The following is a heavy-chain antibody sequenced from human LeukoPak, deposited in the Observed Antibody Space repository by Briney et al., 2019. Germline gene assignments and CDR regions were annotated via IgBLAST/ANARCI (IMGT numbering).Heavy chain of an antibody. CDR3: ARGRGLRIPFDY. CDR2: INHSGST. V-gene: IGHV4-34*01. Sequence: SETLSLTCAVYGGSFSGYYWSWIRQPPGKGLEWIGEINHSGSTNYNPSLKSRVTISVDTSKNQFFLKLSSVTAADRAVYYCARGRGLRIPFDYWGQGTLVTVSS. J-gene: IGHJ4*02. CDR1: GGSFSGYY. D-gene: IGHD5-12*01.